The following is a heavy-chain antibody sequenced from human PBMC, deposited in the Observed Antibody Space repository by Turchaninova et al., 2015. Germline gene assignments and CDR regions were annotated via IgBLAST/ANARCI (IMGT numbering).Heavy chain of an antibody. J-gene: IGHJ4*02. CDR1: GYSIGAGYY. D-gene: IGHD6-25*01. Sequence: QVQLQESGPGRVKPSETLSLTCAVSGYSIGAGYYGGWIRQPPGKGLEWIGIVYHSGSTYYNPSLKSRVTISVDTSKNQFSLKLRSVTAADTAVYYCATGSPAADYWGQGTLVTVSS. V-gene: IGHV4-38-2*01. CDR2: VYHSGST. CDR3: ATGSPAADY.